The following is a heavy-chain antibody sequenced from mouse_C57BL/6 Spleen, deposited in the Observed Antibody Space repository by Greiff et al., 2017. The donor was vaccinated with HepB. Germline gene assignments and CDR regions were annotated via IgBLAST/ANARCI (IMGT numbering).Heavy chain of an antibody. CDR3: ARYYYSNYGRDY. J-gene: IGHJ2*01. V-gene: IGHV1-55*01. CDR1: GYTFTSYW. CDR2: SYPGSGST. D-gene: IGHD2-5*01. Sequence: QVQLQQPGAELVKPGASVKMSCKASGYTFTSYWITWVKQRPGQGLEWIGDSYPGSGSTNYNEKFKSKATLTVDTSSSTAYMQLSSLTSEDSAVYYCARYYYSNYGRDYWGQGTTLTVSS.